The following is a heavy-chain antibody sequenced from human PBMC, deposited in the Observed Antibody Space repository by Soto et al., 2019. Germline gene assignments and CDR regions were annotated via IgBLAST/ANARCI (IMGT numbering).Heavy chain of an antibody. D-gene: IGHD5-18*01. Sequence: GGSLRLSCTASGFTFSSYWMHWVRQAPGKGLVWVSRINSDGSSTSYADSVKGRFTISRDNAKKTLYLQMNSLRAEDTAVYYCAMVDTAMVYFEYWGEGNMVIVSS. CDR2: INSDGSST. CDR3: AMVDTAMVYFEY. V-gene: IGHV3-74*01. CDR1: GFTFSSYW. J-gene: IGHJ4*02.